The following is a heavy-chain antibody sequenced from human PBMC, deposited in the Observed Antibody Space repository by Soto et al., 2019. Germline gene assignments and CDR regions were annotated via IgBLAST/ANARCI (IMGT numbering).Heavy chain of an antibody. V-gene: IGHV3-33*01. CDR2: IWYDGSEK. Sequence: PGGSLRLSCAASGFSFSSHGMHWVRQAPGRGLEWVAVIWYDGSEKYYTDSVKGRFTISRDNTKNTLYLQLNNLRAEDTAIYYCARDYSSTCYGMVVWGQGTTVTVSS. CDR3: ARDYSSTCYGMVV. J-gene: IGHJ6*02. D-gene: IGHD6-13*01. CDR1: GFSFSSHG.